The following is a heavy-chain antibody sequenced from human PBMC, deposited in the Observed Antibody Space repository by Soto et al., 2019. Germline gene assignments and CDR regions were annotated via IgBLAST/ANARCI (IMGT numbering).Heavy chain of an antibody. CDR1: GGSFSGYY. CDR2: INHSGST. D-gene: IGHD3-22*01. V-gene: IGHV4-34*01. Sequence: SETLSLTCAVYGGSFSGYYWSWIRQPPGKELEWIGEINHSGSTNYNPSLKSRVTISVDTSKNQFSLKLSSVTAADTALDYCARAVVVINSLGAFYSWGQGTMVTVSS. J-gene: IGHJ3*02. CDR3: ARAVVVINSLGAFYS.